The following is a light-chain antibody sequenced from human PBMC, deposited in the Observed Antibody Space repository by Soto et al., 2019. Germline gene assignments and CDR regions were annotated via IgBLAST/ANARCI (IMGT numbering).Light chain of an antibody. CDR2: EVS. Sequence: QSVLTQPPSASGSPVQSVTISFTVTSSDIGTYDYVSWYQHLPDKAPKLIIYEVSKRPSGVPDRFSGSKSGNTASLTVSGLQAEDEGDYYCCSYGGGNNFYVFGTGTKVTVL. CDR3: CSYGGGNNFYV. V-gene: IGLV2-8*01. CDR1: SSDIGTYDY. J-gene: IGLJ1*01.